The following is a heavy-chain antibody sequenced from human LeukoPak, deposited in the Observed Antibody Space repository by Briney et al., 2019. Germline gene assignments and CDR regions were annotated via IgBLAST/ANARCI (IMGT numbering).Heavy chain of an antibody. CDR2: ISYRGST. D-gene: IGHD1-1*01. Sequence: SETLSLTCTVSGGSISTYYWSWIRQPPGEGLEWIGHISYRGSTNCNPSLKSRVTISVDTPKNQFSLKLTSVTAADTAVYYCARRWSYNDFDYWGQGTLVTVSS. J-gene: IGHJ4*02. CDR1: GGSISTYY. V-gene: IGHV4-59*08. CDR3: ARRWSYNDFDY.